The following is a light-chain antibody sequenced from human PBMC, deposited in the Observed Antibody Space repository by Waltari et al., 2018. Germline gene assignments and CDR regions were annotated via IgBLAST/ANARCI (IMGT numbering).Light chain of an antibody. CDR1: ESIGRT. CDR3: QKYGTRPAT. V-gene: IGKV3-20*01. CDR2: DAS. Sequence: EIVLTQSPGTLSLSSGERAPLSCRASESIGRTLAWYQQKPGQPPRLLVYDASSRATGIPGRFSGSGSGTDFSLTISRLEPEDFAVYYCQKYGTRPATFGQGTKVEIK. J-gene: IGKJ1*01.